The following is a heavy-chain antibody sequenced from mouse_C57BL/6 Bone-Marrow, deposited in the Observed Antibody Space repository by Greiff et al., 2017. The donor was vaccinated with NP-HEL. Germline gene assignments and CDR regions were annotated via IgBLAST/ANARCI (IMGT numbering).Heavy chain of an antibody. D-gene: IGHD1-1*01. Sequence: QVQLQQSGAELARPGASVKLSCKASGYTFTSYGISWVKQRTGQGLEWIGEIYPRSGNTYYNEKFKGKATLTADKSSSTAYMEIRSLTSEDSAVYFCASPYYYGSSGYWGQGTTLTVSS. CDR3: ASPYYYGSSGY. CDR2: IYPRSGNT. J-gene: IGHJ2*01. V-gene: IGHV1-81*01. CDR1: GYTFTSYG.